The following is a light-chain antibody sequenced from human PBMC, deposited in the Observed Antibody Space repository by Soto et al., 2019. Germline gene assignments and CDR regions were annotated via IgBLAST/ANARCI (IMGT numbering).Light chain of an antibody. CDR3: QQRSNWPRVT. CDR2: DAS. V-gene: IGKV3-11*01. J-gene: IGKJ4*01. Sequence: EIVLTQSPATLSLSPGERATLSCRASQSVSSYLAWYQQKPGQAPRLLIYDASNRATGIPARFSGSGSGTDFPLTISSLEPEDFAVYYFQQRSNWPRVTFGGGTKVET. CDR1: QSVSSY.